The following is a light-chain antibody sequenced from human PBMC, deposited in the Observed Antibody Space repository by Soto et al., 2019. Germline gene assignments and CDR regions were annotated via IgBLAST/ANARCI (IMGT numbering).Light chain of an antibody. Sequence: EVVMTQSPATLYLSPGERVTLSCRASQAVGYNLAWYQHKPGQAPRLLIYGASTRVTGIPTRFSGSGSGTEFTRSICRLQAEDFAIYYCQQSYTFGQGNKLEIK. J-gene: IGKJ2*01. V-gene: IGKV3-15*01. CDR3: QQSYT. CDR2: GAS. CDR1: QAVGYN.